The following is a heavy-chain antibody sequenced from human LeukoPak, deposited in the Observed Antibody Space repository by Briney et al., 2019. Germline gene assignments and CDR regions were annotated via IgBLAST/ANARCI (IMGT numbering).Heavy chain of an antibody. Sequence: PGGSPRLSCAASGFTFSSYGMHWVRQAPGKGLEWVAVISYDGSNKYYADSVKGRFTISRDNSKNTLYLQMNSLRAEDTAVYYCARVGIVSYFDYWGQGTLVTVSS. CDR1: GFTFSSYG. V-gene: IGHV3-30*03. J-gene: IGHJ4*02. CDR2: ISYDGSNK. CDR3: ARVGIVSYFDY. D-gene: IGHD2-21*01.